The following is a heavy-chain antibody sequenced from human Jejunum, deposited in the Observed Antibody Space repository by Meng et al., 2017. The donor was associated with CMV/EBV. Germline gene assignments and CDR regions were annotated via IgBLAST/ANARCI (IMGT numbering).Heavy chain of an antibody. Sequence: SGFSFSTYFIGWFRQAPGKGLEWVSTISSSGDITYYADSVKGRFTISRDTSKNTLYLQMSSLTVDDTAVYYCAKDEGSWSSYSFDYWGQGTLVTVSS. D-gene: IGHD6-13*01. J-gene: IGHJ4*02. CDR1: GFSFSTYF. CDR2: ISSSGDIT. V-gene: IGHV3-23*01. CDR3: AKDEGSWSSYSFDY.